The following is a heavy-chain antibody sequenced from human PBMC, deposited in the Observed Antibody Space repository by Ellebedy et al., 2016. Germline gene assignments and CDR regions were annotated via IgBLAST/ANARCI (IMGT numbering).Heavy chain of an antibody. CDR2: IYWDDDK. V-gene: IGHV2-5*02. J-gene: IGHJ4*02. Sequence: SGPTLVKPTQTLTLTCTFPGFSLSTSGVGVGWIRQPPGKALEWLALIYWDDDKRYSPSLKSRLTITKDPSKNQVVLTKTNMDPVDTATYYCAHIFGRGTRGLAVVTSFDYWGQGTLVTVSS. CDR3: AHIFGRGTRGLAVVTSFDY. CDR1: GFSLSTSGVG. D-gene: IGHD1-7*01.